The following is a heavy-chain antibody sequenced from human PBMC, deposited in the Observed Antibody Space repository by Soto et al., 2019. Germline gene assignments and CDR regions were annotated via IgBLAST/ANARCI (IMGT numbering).Heavy chain of an antibody. CDR1: GYTFTTYY. Sequence: QVQLVQSGAEVKTPGASVKVSCKASGYTFTTYYMHWVRQAPGQGLEWMGIINPRSGITSYAQKFQGRVTMTRDTSTSTVYMELSSLRSEDTAVYYCARWLDTWDYWGQGTLATVSS. D-gene: IGHD3-22*01. CDR3: ARWLDTWDY. CDR2: INPRSGIT. J-gene: IGHJ4*02. V-gene: IGHV1-46*01.